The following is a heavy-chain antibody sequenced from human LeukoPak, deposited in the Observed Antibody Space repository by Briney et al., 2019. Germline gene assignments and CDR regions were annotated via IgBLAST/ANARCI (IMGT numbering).Heavy chain of an antibody. CDR1: GGSFSGYY. J-gene: IGHJ4*02. CDR3: ARTRAYGGRPDY. CDR2: ISHSGST. Sequence: PSETLSLTCAVYGGSFSGYYWSWIRQPPWKGLEWIGEISHSGSTNYNPSLKSRVTISVDTSKNQLSLKLSSVTAADTAVYYCARTRAYGGRPDYWGQGTLVTVSS. D-gene: IGHD4-23*01. V-gene: IGHV4-34*01.